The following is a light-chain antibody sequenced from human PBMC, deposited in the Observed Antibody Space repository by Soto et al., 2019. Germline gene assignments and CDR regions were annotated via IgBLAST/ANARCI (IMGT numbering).Light chain of an antibody. V-gene: IGKV3-20*01. J-gene: IGKJ1*01. CDR2: GAS. CDR3: QQYGSSPRT. Sequence: EIVFTQSPGTLSLSPGDKATLSCRASQSVSNNYLAWYQQKPGQAPRLLIYGASSRATGIPDRFSGSGSGTDFTLTISRLEPEDFAVYYCQQYGSSPRTFGQGTKVDIK. CDR1: QSVSNNY.